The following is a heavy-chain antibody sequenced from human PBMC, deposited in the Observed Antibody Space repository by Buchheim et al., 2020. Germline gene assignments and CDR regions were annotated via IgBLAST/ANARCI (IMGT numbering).Heavy chain of an antibody. CDR1: GYSFTSYW. V-gene: IGHV5-10-1*03. CDR3: ATARKTYYYDSSGSFSSHYGMDV. J-gene: IGHJ6*02. CDR2: IDPSDSYT. Sequence: EVQLVQSGAEVKKPGESLRISCKGSGYSFTSYWISWVRQMPGKGLEWMGRIDPSDSYTNYSPSFQGHVTISADKSISTAYLQWSSLKASDTAMYYCATARKTYYYDSSGSFSSHYGMDVWGQGTT. D-gene: IGHD3-22*01.